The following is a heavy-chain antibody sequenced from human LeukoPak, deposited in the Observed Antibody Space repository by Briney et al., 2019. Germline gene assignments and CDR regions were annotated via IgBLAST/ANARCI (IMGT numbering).Heavy chain of an antibody. CDR1: GYTLTDLS. CDR3: ATPILEWASLDV. J-gene: IGHJ6*02. D-gene: IGHD3-3*01. CDR2: FDPEDGET. V-gene: IGHV1-24*01. Sequence: ASVKVSCKVSGYTLTDLSMHWVRQAPGKGLEWMGSFDPEDGETIYAQKFRGRVTMTEDTSTDTAYMELSSLRSEDTAVYYCATPILEWASLDVWGQGTTVTVSS.